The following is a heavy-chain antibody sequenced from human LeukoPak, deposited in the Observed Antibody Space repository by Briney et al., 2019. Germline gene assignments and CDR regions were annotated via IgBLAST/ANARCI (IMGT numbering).Heavy chain of an antibody. CDR1: GGSISSSSYD. V-gene: IGHV4-39*01. D-gene: IGHD2-15*01. Sequence: SETLSLTCTVSGGSISSSSYDWGWIRQPPGKGLEWIGIIYYSGSTYSNPSLKSQFTISVDTSKNQFSLKLSSVTAADTAVYYCASFYCSGGSCYQYYYYYYMDVWGKGTTVTISS. CDR2: IYYSGST. J-gene: IGHJ6*03. CDR3: ASFYCSGGSCYQYYYYYYMDV.